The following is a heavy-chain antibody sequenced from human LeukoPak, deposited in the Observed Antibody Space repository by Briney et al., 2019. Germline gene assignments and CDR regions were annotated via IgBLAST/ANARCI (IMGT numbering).Heavy chain of an antibody. J-gene: IGHJ4*02. D-gene: IGHD6-19*01. Sequence: GRSLRLSCAASGFTFSSYGMHWVRQAPGKGLEWVAVIWYDGSNKYYADSVKGRFTISRDNSKNTLYLQMNSLRAEDTAVYYCARDTWVAVAGLFDYWGQGTLVTVSS. CDR3: ARDTWVAVAGLFDY. CDR1: GFTFSSYG. V-gene: IGHV3-33*01. CDR2: IWYDGSNK.